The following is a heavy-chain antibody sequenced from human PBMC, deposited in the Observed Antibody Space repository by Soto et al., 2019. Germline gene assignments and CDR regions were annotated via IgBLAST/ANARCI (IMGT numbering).Heavy chain of an antibody. D-gene: IGHD7-27*01. CDR2: INHNGDS. J-gene: IGHJ3*01. CDR1: GGSFGTSY. Sequence: QVHLQQWGAGLLKPSETLSLTCGVYGGSFGTSYWAWIRQSPEKGLEWIGEINHNGDSNYNPSLKMRVTISLALSLLHFSLTLTPVAAADTAVYYCARVTRFPNAFDLWGPGTPVIVSS. V-gene: IGHV4-34*01. CDR3: ARVTRFPNAFDL.